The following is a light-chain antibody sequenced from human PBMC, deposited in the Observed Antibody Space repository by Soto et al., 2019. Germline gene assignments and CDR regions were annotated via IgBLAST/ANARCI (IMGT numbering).Light chain of an antibody. V-gene: IGLV1-44*01. J-gene: IGLJ2*01. Sequence: QSVLPQSPSASGTPGQRVSISCSGSTSNIGTNTVSWYQHVPGTAPKLLIYSNDQRPSAVPGLFSGSKSGTSDSLAISGLLSEDEADYYCATWDDSLNVVFGGGTKLTVL. CDR1: TSNIGTNT. CDR3: ATWDDSLNVV. CDR2: SND.